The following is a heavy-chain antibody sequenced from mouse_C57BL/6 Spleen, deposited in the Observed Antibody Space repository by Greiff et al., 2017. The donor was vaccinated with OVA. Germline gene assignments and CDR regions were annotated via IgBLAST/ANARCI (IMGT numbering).Heavy chain of an antibody. Sequence: EVQVVESGGGLVKPGGSLKLSCAASGFTFSDYGMHWVRQAPEKGLEWVAYISSGSSTIYYADTVKGRFTISRDNAKNTLFLQMTSLRSEDTAMYYCAKYGYGYAMDYWGQGTSVTVSS. CDR1: GFTFSDYG. J-gene: IGHJ4*01. D-gene: IGHD2-2*01. CDR2: ISSGSSTI. V-gene: IGHV5-17*01. CDR3: AKYGYGYAMDY.